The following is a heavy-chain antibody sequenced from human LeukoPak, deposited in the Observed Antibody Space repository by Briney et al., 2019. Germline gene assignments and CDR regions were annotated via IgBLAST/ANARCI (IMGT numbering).Heavy chain of an antibody. D-gene: IGHD6-6*01. CDR2: IIPIFGTT. CDR3: ARDTGEYSSPNWFDP. Sequence: SVKVSCKASGGTFSSYSISWVRQAPGQGLEWMGGIIPIFGTTNYAQKFQGRVTITTDESTSTAYMELSSLRSENTAVYYCARDTGEYSSPNWFDPWGQGTLVTVHS. J-gene: IGHJ5*02. CDR1: GGTFSSYS. V-gene: IGHV1-69*05.